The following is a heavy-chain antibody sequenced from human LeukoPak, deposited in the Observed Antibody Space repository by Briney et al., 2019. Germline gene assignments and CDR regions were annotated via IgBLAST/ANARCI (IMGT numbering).Heavy chain of an antibody. D-gene: IGHD5-24*01. CDR2: ISNDGGHK. J-gene: IGHJ4*02. CDR1: GFTFSSYW. CDR3: ARVTGGYNLVDY. V-gene: IGHV3-74*01. Sequence: PGGSLRLSCAASGFTFSSYWMHWVRQGPGKGLVWVSRISNDGGHKFYADSVKGRFAISRDNAKNTLYLQMNSLRAEDTAVYYCARVTGGYNLVDYWGQGTLVTVSS.